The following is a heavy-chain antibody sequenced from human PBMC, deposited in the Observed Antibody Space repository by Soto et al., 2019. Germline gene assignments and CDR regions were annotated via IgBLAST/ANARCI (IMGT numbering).Heavy chain of an antibody. CDR3: ARASYGGNSVDYFDY. V-gene: IGHV1-69*13. J-gene: IGHJ4*02. D-gene: IGHD4-17*01. CDR2: IIPIFGTA. Sequence: SVKVSCKASGGTFSSYAISWVRQAPGQGLEWMGGIIPIFGTANYAQKFQGRVTITADESTSTAYMELSSLRSEDTAVYYCARASYGGNSVDYFDYWGQGTLVTVSS. CDR1: GGTFSSYA.